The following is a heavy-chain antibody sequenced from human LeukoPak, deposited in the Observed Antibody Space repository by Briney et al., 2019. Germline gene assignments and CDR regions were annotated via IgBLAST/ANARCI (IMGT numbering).Heavy chain of an antibody. D-gene: IGHD2-15*01. J-gene: IGHJ4*02. Sequence: GESLRISCKGSGYSFTSYWIGWVGPMPGKGLEWMGFIYPSDSDTRYSPSFQGQVTISADKSISTAYLQWSSLKASDTTMYYCARRQTALYCSGNNCYFDYWGQGTLVTVSS. V-gene: IGHV5-51*01. CDR1: GYSFTSYW. CDR3: ARRQTALYCSGNNCYFDY. CDR2: IYPSDSDT.